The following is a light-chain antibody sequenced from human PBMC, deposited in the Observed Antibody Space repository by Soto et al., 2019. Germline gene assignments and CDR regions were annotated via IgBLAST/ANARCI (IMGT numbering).Light chain of an antibody. Sequence: QSALTQPASGSGSPGQSITISCCGTSSDVGAYIYVSWYQQFPGKAPKLILYEVNNRPSGVSNRFSGSKSGTTASLTISGLQPEDESDYYCSAYLDTDSKVFGTGTKVT. CDR3: SAYLDTDSKV. J-gene: IGLJ1*01. CDR1: SSDVGAYIY. V-gene: IGLV2-14*03. CDR2: EVN.